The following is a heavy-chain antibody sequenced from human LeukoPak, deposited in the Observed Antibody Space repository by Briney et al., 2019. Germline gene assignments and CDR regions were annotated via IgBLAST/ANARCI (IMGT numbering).Heavy chain of an antibody. J-gene: IGHJ4*02. CDR1: GGSITGSF. D-gene: IGHD5-24*01. Sequence: PWETLSLTCTVSGGSITGSFWGWFRQSPGKGLEWIGFLHESGSTIYNASLKGRASISADTSRSQFSLRLTSVTAADTAVYFCTTGGGWLTDYWGRGTLVTVSS. CDR2: LHESGST. V-gene: IGHV4-59*01. CDR3: TTGGGWLTDY.